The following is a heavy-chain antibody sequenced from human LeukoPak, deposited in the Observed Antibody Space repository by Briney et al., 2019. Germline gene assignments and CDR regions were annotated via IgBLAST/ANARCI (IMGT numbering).Heavy chain of an antibody. J-gene: IGHJ4*02. CDR1: GYTFTSYY. Sequence: ASVKVSCKASGYTFTSYYIHWVRQAPGQGLDWMGIINPSGGSTNYAQKFQGRVTMTRDTSTSTVYMELSSLRSEDTAVYYCARGGHVRLHDSPNAFEYWGQGTLVTVSS. CDR2: INPSGGST. D-gene: IGHD3-16*01. V-gene: IGHV1-46*01. CDR3: ARGGHVRLHDSPNAFEY.